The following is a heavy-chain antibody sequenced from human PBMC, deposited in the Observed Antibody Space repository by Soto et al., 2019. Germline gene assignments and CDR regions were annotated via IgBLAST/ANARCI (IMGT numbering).Heavy chain of an antibody. Sequence: ASVKVSCKASGYTFTSYYMHWVRQAPGQGXEWMGIINPSGGSTSYAQKFQGRVTMTRDTSTSTVYMELSSLRSEDTAVYYCAPPYSGIYLQSGYYGIDVCGRQTTVTVSS. D-gene: IGHD1-26*01. CDR2: INPSGGST. CDR1: GYTFTSYY. V-gene: IGHV1-46*01. J-gene: IGHJ6*02. CDR3: APPYSGIYLQSGYYGIDV.